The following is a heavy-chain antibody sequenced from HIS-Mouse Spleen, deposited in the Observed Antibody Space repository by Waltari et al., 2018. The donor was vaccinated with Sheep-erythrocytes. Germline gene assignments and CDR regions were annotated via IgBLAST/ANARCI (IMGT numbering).Heavy chain of an antibody. CDR3: ARAVAGTPDAFDI. D-gene: IGHD1-7*01. CDR1: GFTFSSYW. CDR2: IKQDGSGK. J-gene: IGHJ3*02. V-gene: IGHV3-7*01. Sequence: EVQLVESGGGLVQPGGSLRLSCAASGFTFSSYWMSWVRQAPGKGLGWVANIKQDGSGKYYVDSVKGRFTISRDNAKNSLYLQMNSLRAEDTAVYYCARAVAGTPDAFDIWGQGTMVTVSS.